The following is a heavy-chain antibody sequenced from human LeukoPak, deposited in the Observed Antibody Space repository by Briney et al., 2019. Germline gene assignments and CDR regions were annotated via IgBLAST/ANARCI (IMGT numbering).Heavy chain of an antibody. Sequence: GGSLRLSCAASGFTFSSYWMSWVRQAPGKGLEWVANIKQDGSEKYYVDSVKGRFTISRDNAKNSLYLQMNSLRAEDTAVYHCARDLRLFSVGLKNWFDPWGQGTLVTVSS. D-gene: IGHD2-21*01. V-gene: IGHV3-7*01. CDR1: GFTFSSYW. J-gene: IGHJ5*02. CDR2: IKQDGSEK. CDR3: ARDLRLFSVGLKNWFDP.